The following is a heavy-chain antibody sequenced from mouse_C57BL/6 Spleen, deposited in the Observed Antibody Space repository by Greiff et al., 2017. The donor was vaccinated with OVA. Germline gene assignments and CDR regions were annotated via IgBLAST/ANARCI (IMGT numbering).Heavy chain of an antibody. CDR1: GYAFSSSW. Sequence: QVQLQQSGPELVKPGASVKISCKASGYAFSSSWMNWVKQRPGKGLEWIGRIYPGDGDTNYNGKFKGKATLTADKSSSTAYMQLSSLTSEDSAVYFCARWDYYGSSLAYWGQGTLVTVSA. D-gene: IGHD1-1*01. J-gene: IGHJ3*01. V-gene: IGHV1-82*01. CDR3: ARWDYYGSSLAY. CDR2: IYPGDGDT.